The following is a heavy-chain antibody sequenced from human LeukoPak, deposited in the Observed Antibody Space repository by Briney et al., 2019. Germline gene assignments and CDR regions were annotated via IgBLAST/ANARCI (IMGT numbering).Heavy chain of an antibody. CDR2: IYYSGST. V-gene: IGHV4-61*08. CDR1: GGSISSGGYY. CDR3: AREGGTNGVWDLDY. J-gene: IGHJ4*02. D-gene: IGHD2-8*01. Sequence: SQTLSLTCTVSGGSISSGGYYWSWIRQPPGKGLEWIGYIYYSGSTNYNPSLKSRVTISVDTSKNQFSLKLSSVTAADTAVYYCAREGGTNGVWDLDYWGQGTLVTVSS.